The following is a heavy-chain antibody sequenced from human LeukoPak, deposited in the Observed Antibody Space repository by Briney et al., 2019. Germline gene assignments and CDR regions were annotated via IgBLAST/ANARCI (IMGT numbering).Heavy chain of an antibody. CDR1: GYTFTSYG. CDR2: ISAYNGNT. V-gene: IGHV1-18*04. J-gene: IGHJ5*02. Sequence: GASVKVSCKASGYTFTSYGISWVRQAPGQGLEWMGWISAYNGNTNYAQKLQGRVTMTTDTSTSTAYMELRSLRSDDTAVYYCARVRCSGTSYPGLNWFDPWGQGTQVTVSS. D-gene: IGHD2-2*01. CDR3: ARVRCSGTSYPGLNWFDP.